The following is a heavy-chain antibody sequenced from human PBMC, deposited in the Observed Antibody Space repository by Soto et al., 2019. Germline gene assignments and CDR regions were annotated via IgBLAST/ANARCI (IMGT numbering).Heavy chain of an antibody. CDR3: ARHRGSSSSFMYV. Sequence: PGESLKISCRGSGYRFTSYWISWVRQMPGKGLEWLGRIDPSDSYTNYSPSFQGHVTISADKSISTAYLQWSSLKASDTAMYYCARHRGSSSSFMYVWGQGTTVTV. J-gene: IGHJ6*02. D-gene: IGHD6-6*01. V-gene: IGHV5-10-1*01. CDR2: IDPSDSYT. CDR1: GYRFTSYW.